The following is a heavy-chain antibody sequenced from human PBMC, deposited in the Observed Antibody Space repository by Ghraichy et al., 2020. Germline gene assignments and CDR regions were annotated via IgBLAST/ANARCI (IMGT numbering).Heavy chain of an antibody. CDR3: ARHARASWTTVTSDRGGGYYYYGMDV. CDR2: IYYSGST. V-gene: IGHV4-39*01. Sequence: SETLSLTCTVSGGSISSSSYYWGWIRQPPGKGLEWIGSIYYSGSTYYNPSLKSRVTISVDTSKNQFSLKLSSVTAADTAVYYCARHARASWTTVTSDRGGGYYYYGMDVWGQGTTVTVS. D-gene: IGHD4-17*01. J-gene: IGHJ6*02. CDR1: GGSISSSSYY.